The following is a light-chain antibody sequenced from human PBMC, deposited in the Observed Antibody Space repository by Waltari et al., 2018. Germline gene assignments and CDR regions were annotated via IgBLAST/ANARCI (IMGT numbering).Light chain of an antibody. CDR2: KAS. V-gene: IGKV1-5*03. Sequence: DIQMTQSPSTLSAFVGDRVTITCRASESINSWLAWYQEKPGKAPKLLIQKASNLESGVPSRFSGSGSGTEFTLTISSQQADDFATYYCQQYRINPWTFGQGTKVEI. J-gene: IGKJ1*01. CDR1: ESINSW. CDR3: QQYRINPWT.